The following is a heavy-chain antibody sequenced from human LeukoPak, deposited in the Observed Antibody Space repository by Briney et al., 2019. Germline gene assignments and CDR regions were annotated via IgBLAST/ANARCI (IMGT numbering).Heavy chain of an antibody. J-gene: IGHJ4*02. CDR2: ISGDGGST. Sequence: PGGSLRLSCAASGLTFDHYVMHWVRQAPGKGLEWVSLISGDGGSTYYADSVKGRFTISRDNSKNTLYLQMSSLRAEDTAVYYCAKEGSLASNGGYFAYWGQGTLVTVSS. D-gene: IGHD1-1*01. V-gene: IGHV3-23*01. CDR3: AKEGSLASNGGYFAY. CDR1: GLTFDHYV.